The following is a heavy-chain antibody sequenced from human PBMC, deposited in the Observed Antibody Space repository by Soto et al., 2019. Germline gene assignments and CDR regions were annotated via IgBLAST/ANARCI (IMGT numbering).Heavy chain of an antibody. J-gene: IGHJ5*02. V-gene: IGHV4-61*01. CDR2: IYYSGST. D-gene: IGHD6-25*01. CDR3: ARILMAAAGWFDP. CDR1: GGSVSSGSYY. Sequence: NPSETLSLTCTVSGGSVSSGSYYWSWIRQPPGKGLEWIGYIYYSGSTNYNPSLKSRVTISVDTSKNQFSLKLSSVTAADTAVYYCARILMAAAGWFDPWGQGTLVTVSS.